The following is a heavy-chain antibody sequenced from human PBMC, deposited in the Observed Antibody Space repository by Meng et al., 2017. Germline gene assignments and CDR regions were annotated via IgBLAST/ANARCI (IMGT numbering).Heavy chain of an antibody. CDR3: ARWSIYCSGGSCYSFDY. CDR1: GGSISSSNW. D-gene: IGHD2-15*01. CDR2: IYHSGST. V-gene: IGHV4-4*02. Sequence: QGQLQESGPGRVKLSGTLSLTCAVSGGSISSSNWWSGVRQPPGKGLEWIGEIYHSGSTNYNPSLKSRVTISVDKSKNQFSLKLSSVTAADTAVYYCARWSIYCSGGSCYSFDYWGQGTMVTVSS. J-gene: IGHJ4*02.